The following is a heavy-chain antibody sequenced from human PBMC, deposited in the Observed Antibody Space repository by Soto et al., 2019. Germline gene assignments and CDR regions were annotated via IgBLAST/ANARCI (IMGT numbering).Heavy chain of an antibody. CDR1: GSTFSTYA. CDR2: INVDGDTT. D-gene: IGHD6-19*01. CDR3: AQDRGCSSGSNWVDP. V-gene: IGHV3-23*01. J-gene: IGHJ5*02. Sequence: EVQLLESGGGLAHPGGSLRLSCVASGSTFSTYALSWVRQAPGKGLAWVSGINVDGDTTYYAESVKGRFTISRANSGNTLDLQMHSLRAEDTAVYHCAQDRGCSSGSNWVDPWGPGTMVTVSS.